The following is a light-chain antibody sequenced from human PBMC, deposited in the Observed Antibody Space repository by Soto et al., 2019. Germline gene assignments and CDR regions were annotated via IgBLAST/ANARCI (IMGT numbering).Light chain of an antibody. CDR2: GAS. Sequence: VLTQSPGTLSLSPGESATLSCRASQSVSSSYLAWYQQKPGQAPRLIIYGASSRATGIPDRFSGSGSGTDFTLTISRLEPEDFAVYYCQQYDRARTWTCGQGTKVDIK. J-gene: IGKJ1*01. CDR3: QQYDRARTWT. CDR1: QSVSSSY. V-gene: IGKV3-20*01.